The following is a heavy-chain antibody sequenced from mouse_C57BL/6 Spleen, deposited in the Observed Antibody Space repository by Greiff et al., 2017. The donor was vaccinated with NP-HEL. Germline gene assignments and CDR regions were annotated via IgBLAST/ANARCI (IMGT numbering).Heavy chain of an antibody. Sequence: QVQLQQPGAELVMPGASVKLSCKASGYTFTSYWMHWVKQRPGQGLEWIGEIDPSDSYTNYNQKFKGKSTLTVDKSSSTAYMQLSSLTSEDSAVYYCARKGITTVDYFDYWGQGTTLTVSS. CDR3: ARKGITTVDYFDY. CDR2: IDPSDSYT. V-gene: IGHV1-69*01. CDR1: GYTFTSYW. D-gene: IGHD1-1*01. J-gene: IGHJ2*01.